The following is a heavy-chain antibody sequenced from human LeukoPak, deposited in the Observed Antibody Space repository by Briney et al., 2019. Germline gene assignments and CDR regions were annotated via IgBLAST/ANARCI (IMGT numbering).Heavy chain of an antibody. CDR1: GFTFKLYW. CDR2: INDDGSDT. V-gene: IGHV3-74*01. Sequence: GGSLRLSCAAFGFTFKLYWMHWVRQVPGKAPVWVSRINDDGSDTRYAGSVKGRFTISRDDATNMVFLQMNSLRPEDTAIYYCIRGGPSTWSWGQGTLVTVSS. D-gene: IGHD2-15*01. J-gene: IGHJ5*02. CDR3: IRGGPSTWS.